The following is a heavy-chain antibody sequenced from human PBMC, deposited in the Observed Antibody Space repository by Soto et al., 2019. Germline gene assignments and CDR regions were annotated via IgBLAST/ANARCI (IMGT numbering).Heavy chain of an antibody. CDR2: IWYDGSNK. Sequence: GGSLRLSCAASGFTFSSYGMHWVRQAPGKGLEWVAVIWYDGSNKYYADSVKGRFTISRDNSKNTLYLQMNSLRAEDTAVYYCARDPSYGKNPTTYGMDVWGQGTTVTVSS. CDR3: ARDPSYGKNPTTYGMDV. D-gene: IGHD1-1*01. CDR1: GFTFSSYG. V-gene: IGHV3-33*01. J-gene: IGHJ6*02.